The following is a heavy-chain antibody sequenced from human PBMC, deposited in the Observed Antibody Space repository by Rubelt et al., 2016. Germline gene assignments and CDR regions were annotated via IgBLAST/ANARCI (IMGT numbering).Heavy chain of an antibody. V-gene: IGHV4-59*01. CDR1: GGSISSYY. CDR3: ARTKYSGSWGLHDY. J-gene: IGHJ4*02. CDR2: VYFSGSS. D-gene: IGHD1-26*01. Sequence: QVQLQESVPGLVKPSETLSLTCSVSGGSISSYYSSWIRHPPGKGMEWLGYVYFSGSSNYNTSLKSRVTISVDTSKNQYSLKLSSVTAADTAGYYCARTKYSGSWGLHDYWGQGTLVTVSS.